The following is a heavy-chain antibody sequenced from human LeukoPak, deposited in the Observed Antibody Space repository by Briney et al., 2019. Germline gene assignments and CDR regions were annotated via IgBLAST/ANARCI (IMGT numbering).Heavy chain of an antibody. CDR2: ISGSGGST. D-gene: IGHD2-15*01. CDR1: GFTFSSYG. V-gene: IGHV3-23*01. Sequence: GGSLRLSCAASGFTFSSYGMSWVRQAPGKGLEWVSAISGSGGSTYYADSVKGRFTISRDNAKDSLYLQMHSLRAEDTAVYYCASVMCGTCYFDAFDMWGQGTMVSVSS. J-gene: IGHJ3*02. CDR3: ASVMCGTCYFDAFDM.